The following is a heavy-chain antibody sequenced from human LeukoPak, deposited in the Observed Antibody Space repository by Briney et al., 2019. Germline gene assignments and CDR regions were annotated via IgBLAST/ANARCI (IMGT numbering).Heavy chain of an antibody. J-gene: IGHJ3*02. CDR2: IYYSGST. CDR3: ARDRTDQDSSGYYGAFDI. D-gene: IGHD3-22*01. V-gene: IGHV4-59*01. CDR1: GGSISSYY. Sequence: PSETLSLTCTVSGGSISSYYWSWLRQPPGKGLEWIGYIYYSGSTNYNPSLKSRVTISVDTSKNQFSLKLSSVTAADTAVYYCARDRTDQDSSGYYGAFDIWGQGTMVTVSS.